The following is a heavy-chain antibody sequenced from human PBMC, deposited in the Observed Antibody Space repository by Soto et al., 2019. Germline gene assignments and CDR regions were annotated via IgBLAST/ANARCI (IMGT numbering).Heavy chain of an antibody. CDR2: IYYSGST. J-gene: IGHJ2*01. V-gene: IGHV4-39*02. Sequence: QLQLQESGPGLVKPSETLSLTCTVSGGSISSSSYYWGWIRQPPGKGLEWIGSIYYSGSTYYNPSLKSRVTISVDTSKNQFSLKLSSVTAADTAVYYCAREAVDTAMVVSLWYFDLWGRGTLVTVSS. CDR1: GGSISSSSYY. CDR3: AREAVDTAMVVSLWYFDL. D-gene: IGHD5-18*01.